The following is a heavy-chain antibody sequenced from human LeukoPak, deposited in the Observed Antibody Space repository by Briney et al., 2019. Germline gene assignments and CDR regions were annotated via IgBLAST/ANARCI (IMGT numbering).Heavy chain of an antibody. D-gene: IGHD3-10*01. CDR2: IYYSGST. CDR1: GGSFSGYY. V-gene: IGHV4-59*01. CDR3: ARVGSGSYYKTFDY. Sequence: SETLSLTCAVYGGSFSGYYWSWTRQPPGKGLEWIGYIYYSGSTNYNPSLKSRVTISVDTSKNQFSLKLSSVTAADTAVYYCARVGSGSYYKTFDYWGQGTLVTVSS. J-gene: IGHJ4*02.